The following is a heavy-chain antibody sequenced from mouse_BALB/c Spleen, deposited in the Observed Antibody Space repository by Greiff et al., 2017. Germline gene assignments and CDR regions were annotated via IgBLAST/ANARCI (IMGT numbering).Heavy chain of an antibody. CDR3: ARGEDYYGYLDY. Sequence: QVQLKESGPGLVAPSQSLSITCTVSGFSLTSYGVHWVRQPPGKGLEWLGVIWAGGSTNYNSALMSRLSISKDNSKSQVFLKMNSLQTDDTAMYYCARGEDYYGYLDYWGQGTTLTVSS. V-gene: IGHV2-9*02. D-gene: IGHD1-1*01. CDR2: IWAGGST. J-gene: IGHJ2*01. CDR1: GFSLTSYG.